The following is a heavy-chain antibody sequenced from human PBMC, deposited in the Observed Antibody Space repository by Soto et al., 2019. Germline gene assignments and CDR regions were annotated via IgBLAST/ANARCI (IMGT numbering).Heavy chain of an antibody. J-gene: IGHJ4*02. CDR3: ATHFPPPNLGGSFFGY. D-gene: IGHD3-16*01. Sequence: QLQLQESGPGLVKPSETLSLTCFVSGGSISSNNYYWGWIRQPPGKGLEWIGSMSYRRSTNYNPSLNTPVTLSVHTSDNRSSLKLTSVPAAGTALYCCATHFPPPNLGGSFFGYWGQPALVPVSS. CDR2: MSYRRST. V-gene: IGHV4-39*01. CDR1: GGSISSNNYY.